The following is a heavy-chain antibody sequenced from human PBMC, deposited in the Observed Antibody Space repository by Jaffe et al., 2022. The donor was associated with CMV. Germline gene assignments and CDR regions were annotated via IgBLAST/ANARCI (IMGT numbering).Heavy chain of an antibody. CDR3: AKARWFGELLANLPNY. J-gene: IGHJ4*02. CDR2: ISSSGSSI. V-gene: IGHV3-23*01. D-gene: IGHD3-10*01. CDR1: GFTFSSYA. Sequence: EVQLLESGGGLVQPGGSLRLSCAASGFTFSSYAMNWVRQGPGKGLEWVSGISSSGSSIYYAASVKGRFTISRDNSKNTLYLQMNSLRAEDTAVYYCAKARWFGELLANLPNYWGQGTLVTVSS.